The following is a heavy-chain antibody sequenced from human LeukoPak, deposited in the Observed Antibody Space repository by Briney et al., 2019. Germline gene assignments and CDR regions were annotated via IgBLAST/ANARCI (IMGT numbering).Heavy chain of an antibody. CDR2: ISAYNGDT. J-gene: IGHJ3*02. D-gene: IGHD6-19*01. Sequence: ASVKVSCMASGYTFTSYGITWVRQAPGQGLAWMGWISAYNGDTNYPQKLQGRVTMTTDTSTSTAYMELRSLRSDDTAVYYCARDRVGIAVAGTPWGAFDIWGQGTTVTVS. V-gene: IGHV1-18*01. CDR3: ARDRVGIAVAGTPWGAFDI. CDR1: GYTFTSYG.